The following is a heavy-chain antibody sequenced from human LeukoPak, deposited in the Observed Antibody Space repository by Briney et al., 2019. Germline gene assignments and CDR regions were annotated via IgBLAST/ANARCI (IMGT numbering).Heavy chain of an antibody. J-gene: IGHJ4*02. CDR2: INWNGGST. Sequence: GGSLRLSRAASGFTFDDYGMSWVRQAPGKGLEWVSGINWNGGSTGYADSVKGRFTISRDNAKNSLYLQMNSLRAEDTALYYCATHSYDFWTDYYANWGQGTLVTVSS. CDR3: ATHSYDFWTDYYAN. CDR1: GFTFDDYG. V-gene: IGHV3-20*04. D-gene: IGHD3-3*01.